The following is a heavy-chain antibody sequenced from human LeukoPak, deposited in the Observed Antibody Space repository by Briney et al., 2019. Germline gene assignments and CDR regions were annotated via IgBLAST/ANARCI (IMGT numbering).Heavy chain of an antibody. V-gene: IGHV3-23*01. D-gene: IGHD3-3*01. CDR3: ATGRFFDV. CDR1: GFTFHKND. Sequence: GGSLRLSCIASGFTFHKNDMTWIRQGPGLGLEWVSLVTATGEATFYADPVKGRFTISRDNSKNTLYLQMRNLRAEDTAVYYCATGRFFDVWGQGTTVTVTS. CDR2: VTATGEAT. J-gene: IGHJ6*02.